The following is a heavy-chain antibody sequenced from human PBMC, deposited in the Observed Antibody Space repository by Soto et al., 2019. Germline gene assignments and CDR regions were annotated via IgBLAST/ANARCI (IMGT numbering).Heavy chain of an antibody. CDR2: IYYSGGT. J-gene: IGHJ6*03. V-gene: IGHV4-59*08. CDR1: GGSISSYY. Sequence: SETLSLTCTVSGGSISSYYWSWIRQPPGKGLEWIGYIYYSGGTNYNPSLKSRVTISVDTSKNQFSLKLSSVTAADTAVYYCARHRTNVLRFLEWSPPNMDVWGKGTTVTAP. D-gene: IGHD3-3*01. CDR3: ARHRTNVLRFLEWSPPNMDV.